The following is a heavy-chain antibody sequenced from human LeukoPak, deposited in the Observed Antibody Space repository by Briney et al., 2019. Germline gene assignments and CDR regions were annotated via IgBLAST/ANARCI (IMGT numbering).Heavy chain of an antibody. D-gene: IGHD6-13*01. V-gene: IGHV3-11*03. CDR3: AAGTAADF. CDR1: GIPFSDYY. J-gene: IGHJ4*02. CDR2: ISSSSSYT. Sequence: GGSLRLSCVASGIPFSDYYMNWIRQAPGKGLEWISYISSSSSYTDYADSVKGRFTISGDNAKSALYLQLNSLRLEDTAVYYCAAGTAADFWGQGTLVTVSS.